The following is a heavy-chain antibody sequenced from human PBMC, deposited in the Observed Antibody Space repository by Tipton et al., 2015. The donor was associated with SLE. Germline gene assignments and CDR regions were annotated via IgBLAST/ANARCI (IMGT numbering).Heavy chain of an antibody. CDR3: ASFTLAALPDGYYFDN. CDR2: IYYSGST. D-gene: IGHD6-6*01. J-gene: IGHJ4*02. CDR1: YGSISRNTYS. V-gene: IGHV4-39*07. Sequence: TLSLTCSLSYGSISRNTYSWVWIRQPPGGGLEWIGSIYYSGSTYYNPSLKSRVSMSIDTSSNQFSLTLGSVTAADTAVYFCASFTLAALPDGYYFDNWGQGTLATVSS.